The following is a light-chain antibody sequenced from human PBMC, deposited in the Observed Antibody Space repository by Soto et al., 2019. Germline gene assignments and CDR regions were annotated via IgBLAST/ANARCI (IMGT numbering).Light chain of an antibody. Sequence: EIVMTQSPATLSVSPGERATLSCRASQSVSNNLAWYQQKAGQAPRLLIYGASTRATGVPARFSGSGSGTEFTLTISSLQSEDVAVYFCQHSNSWPPETFGRGTKVDIK. CDR2: GAS. V-gene: IGKV3-15*01. CDR1: QSVSNN. J-gene: IGKJ1*01. CDR3: QHSNSWPPET.